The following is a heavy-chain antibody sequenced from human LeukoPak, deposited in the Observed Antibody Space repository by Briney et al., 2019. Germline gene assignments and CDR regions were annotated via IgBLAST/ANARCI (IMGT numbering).Heavy chain of an antibody. Sequence: PSETLSLTCTVSGGSISSGGYYWSWIRQHPGKGLEWIGYIYYSGSTYYNPSLKSRVTISVDTSKNQFSLKLSSVTAADTAVYYCARYGYGDYVGYYYMDVWGQGTLVTVSS. CDR1: GGSISSGGYY. D-gene: IGHD4-17*01. J-gene: IGHJ6*03. CDR2: IYYSGST. CDR3: ARYGYGDYVGYYYMDV. V-gene: IGHV4-31*03.